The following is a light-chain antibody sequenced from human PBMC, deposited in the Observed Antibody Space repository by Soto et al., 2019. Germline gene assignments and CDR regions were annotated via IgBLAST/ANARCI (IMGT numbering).Light chain of an antibody. CDR1: QDLSRW. CDR2: ATS. V-gene: IGKV1-12*01. Sequence: DIQMTQSPSSVSASVGDRVIITCRASQDLSRWLAWYQQKAGKAPQLLIYATSTLQSGVPSRFSGNGSGTEFTLAISSLQPEDFATYYCQQANSFAHTVGGGTRVEIK. CDR3: QQANSFAHT. J-gene: IGKJ4*01.